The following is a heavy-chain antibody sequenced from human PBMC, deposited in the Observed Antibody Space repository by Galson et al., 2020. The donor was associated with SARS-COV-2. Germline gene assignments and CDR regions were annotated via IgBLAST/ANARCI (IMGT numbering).Heavy chain of an antibody. Sequence: ASETLSLTCTVSGGSISVGNYYWSWIRQHSGKGLEWIGHVYSSGTASYNPSLKSRLALSVDTPKNQFSLRLTSLTEADTAVYYCARDGFDSHDAESSTRSFDFWGQGALVTVSS. J-gene: IGHJ4*02. V-gene: IGHV4-31*03. CDR1: GGSISVGNYY. D-gene: IGHD1-1*01. CDR3: ARDGFDSHDAESSTRSFDF. CDR2: VYSSGTA.